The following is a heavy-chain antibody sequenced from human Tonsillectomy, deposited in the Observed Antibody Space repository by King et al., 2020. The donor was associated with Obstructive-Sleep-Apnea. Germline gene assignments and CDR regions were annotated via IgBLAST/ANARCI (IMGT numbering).Heavy chain of an antibody. J-gene: IGHJ4*02. CDR2: IGAAGDT. V-gene: IGHV3-13*01. CDR1: GFTFMNFD. Sequence: EVQLVESGGALAQPGESLRLSCAASGFTFMNFDMHWVRQIIGKILEWVSAIGAAGDTYYPVSVKGRFTISRDNAKNSLYLQMNSLRDGDTAVYYCARSVGGSLKGPFDYLGQGTLVIVSS. D-gene: IGHD1-26*01. CDR3: ARSVGGSLKGPFDY.